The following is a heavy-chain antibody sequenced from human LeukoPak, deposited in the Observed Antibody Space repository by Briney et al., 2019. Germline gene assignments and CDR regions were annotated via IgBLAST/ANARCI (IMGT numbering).Heavy chain of an antibody. V-gene: IGHV4-59*01. D-gene: IGHD2-2*01. CDR3: ARRSEIVVVPAATYWYFDL. Sequence: SETLSLTCTVSGGSISSYYWSWIRQPPGKGLEWIGYIYYSGSTNYNPSLKSRVTISVDTSKNQFSLKLSSVTAADTAVYYCARRSEIVVVPAATYWYFDLWGRGTLVTVSS. CDR2: IYYSGST. J-gene: IGHJ2*01. CDR1: GGSISSYY.